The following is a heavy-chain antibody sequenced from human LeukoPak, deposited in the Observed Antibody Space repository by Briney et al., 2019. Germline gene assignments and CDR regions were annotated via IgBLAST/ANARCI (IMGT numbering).Heavy chain of an antibody. J-gene: IGHJ3*02. CDR1: GFTFSSYS. V-gene: IGHV3-66*01. D-gene: IGHD3-10*01. Sequence: GGSLRLSCAASGFTFSSYSMTWVRQAPGKGLECVSVIYSGGFTHYVDSVKGRFTISRDNSKNTLYLQMSSLRAEDTAVYYCARDVLLWFGELSYAFDIWGQGTMVTVSS. CDR3: ARDVLLWFGELSYAFDI. CDR2: IYSGGFT.